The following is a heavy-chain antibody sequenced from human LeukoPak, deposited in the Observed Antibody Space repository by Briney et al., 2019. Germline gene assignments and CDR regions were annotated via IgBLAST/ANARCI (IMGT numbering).Heavy chain of an antibody. CDR3: ARTYYDFWSGYYEDY. Sequence: SETLSLTCTVSGYSISSGYYWGWIRQPRGKGLEWIGSIYHSGSTYYNPSLKSRVTISVDTSKNQFSLKLSSVTAADTAVYYCARTYYDFWSGYYEDYWGQGTLVTVSS. CDR1: GYSISSGYY. J-gene: IGHJ4*02. CDR2: IYHSGST. D-gene: IGHD3-3*01. V-gene: IGHV4-38-2*02.